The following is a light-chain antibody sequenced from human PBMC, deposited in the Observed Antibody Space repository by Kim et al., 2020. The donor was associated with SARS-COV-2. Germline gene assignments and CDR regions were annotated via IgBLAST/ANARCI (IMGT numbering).Light chain of an antibody. CDR2: GKN. J-gene: IGLJ3*02. V-gene: IGLV3-19*01. Sequence: SSELTQDPAVSVALGQTVRITCQGDSLRSYYASWYQQKPGQAPVLVIYGKNNRPSGIPDRFSGSSSGNTASLTITGAQAGDEADYYCNSRDSSGNHLYWV. CDR1: SLRSYY. CDR3: NSRDSSGNHLYWV.